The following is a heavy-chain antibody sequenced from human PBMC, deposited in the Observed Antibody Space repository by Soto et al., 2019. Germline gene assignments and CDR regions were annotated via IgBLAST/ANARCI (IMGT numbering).Heavy chain of an antibody. Sequence: QVHLQESGPGLLKPSETLSLTCGVSGGPIRSYYLSWVRQAPGKGLEWIAYIAYTGITGYNPALRSRITISGDTSQNLFSLKMTSVTAADTAVYYCARERFSGYEALDYWGQGILVTVSS. V-gene: IGHV4-59*01. J-gene: IGHJ4*02. CDR2: IAYTGIT. CDR3: ARERFSGYEALDY. CDR1: GGPIRSYY. D-gene: IGHD5-12*01.